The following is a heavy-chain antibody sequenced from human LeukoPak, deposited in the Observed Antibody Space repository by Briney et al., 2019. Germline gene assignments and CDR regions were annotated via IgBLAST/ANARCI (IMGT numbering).Heavy chain of an antibody. J-gene: IGHJ5*02. CDR3: ARDLRGYCSGTSCYDNWFDP. V-gene: IGHV3-48*01. D-gene: IGHD2-2*01. CDR2: ISSSGGTI. Sequence: GGSLRLSCAASGFAFSSYSMNWVRQAPGKGLEWVSYISSSGGTIYYADSVKGRFTISRDNAKNSLYLQMNSLRAEDTAVYYCARDLRGYCSGTSCYDNWFDPWGQGTLVTVSS. CDR1: GFAFSSYS.